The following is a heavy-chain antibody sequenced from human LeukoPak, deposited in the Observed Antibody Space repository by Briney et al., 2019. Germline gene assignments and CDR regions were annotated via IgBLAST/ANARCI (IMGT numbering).Heavy chain of an antibody. Sequence: SVKVSCKASGGTFSSYAISWVRQAPGQGLEWMGGIIPIFGTANYAQKFQGRVTITADESTSTAYMELSSLRSEDTAVYYCARELSSSCGFDYWGQGTLVTVSS. CDR2: IIPIFGTA. D-gene: IGHD6-13*01. CDR1: GGTFSSYA. J-gene: IGHJ4*02. V-gene: IGHV1-69*13. CDR3: ARELSSSCGFDY.